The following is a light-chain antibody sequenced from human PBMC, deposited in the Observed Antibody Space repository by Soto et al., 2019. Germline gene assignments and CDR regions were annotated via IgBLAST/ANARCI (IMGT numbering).Light chain of an antibody. CDR1: SGHSSYI. CDR3: ETWDSNIHWV. CDR2: LEGSGSY. Sequence: QAVVTQSSSASASLGSSVKLTCTLSSGHSSYIIAWHQQQPGKAPRYLMKLEGSGSYNKGSGVPDRFSDSSSGADRYLTISNLQFEDEADYYCETWDSNIHWVFGGGTKVTVL. J-gene: IGLJ3*02. V-gene: IGLV4-60*02.